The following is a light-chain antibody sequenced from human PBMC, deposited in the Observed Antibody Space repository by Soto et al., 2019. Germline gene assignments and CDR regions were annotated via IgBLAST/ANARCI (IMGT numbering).Light chain of an antibody. CDR1: QSLSTW. J-gene: IGKJ1*01. CDR2: KAS. Sequence: DIQMTQSPSTLAASVGDTVTITCRASQSLSTWLGWYQQKPGKAPKLLIQKASSLESGVPSRFSGSSSGTEFPLTSTSLQPDDCAPYSRPPSRTFGQGTKVGIK. CDR3: PPSRT. V-gene: IGKV1-5*03.